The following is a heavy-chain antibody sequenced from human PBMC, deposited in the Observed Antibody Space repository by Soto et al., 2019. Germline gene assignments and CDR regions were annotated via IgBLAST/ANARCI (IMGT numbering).Heavy chain of an antibody. V-gene: IGHV4-31*03. CDR1: GGSISSGGYY. Sequence: TLSLTSSVLGGSISSGGYYWSWIRQHPGKGLEWIGYIYYSGSTYYNPSLKSRVTISVDTSKNQFSLKLSSVTAADTAVYYCASYYYGSGILNAFDIWGQGTMVTVSS. J-gene: IGHJ3*02. CDR3: ASYYYGSGILNAFDI. CDR2: IYYSGST. D-gene: IGHD3-10*01.